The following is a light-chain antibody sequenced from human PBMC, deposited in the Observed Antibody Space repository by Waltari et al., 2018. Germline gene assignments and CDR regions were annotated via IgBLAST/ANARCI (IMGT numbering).Light chain of an antibody. Sequence: EIVMTQSPGTLSVSPGEGATLSCRASQSVSSNVAWYQQRPGQAPRLLMFGASTRATGIPARFSGSESGTEFTLTISSLQSEDSAVYFCQQYKQWPLTFGGGTRVDIK. J-gene: IGKJ4*01. CDR2: GAS. V-gene: IGKV3-15*01. CDR3: QQYKQWPLT. CDR1: QSVSSN.